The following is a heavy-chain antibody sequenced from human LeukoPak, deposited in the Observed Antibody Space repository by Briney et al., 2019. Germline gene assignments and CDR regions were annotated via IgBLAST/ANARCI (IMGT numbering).Heavy chain of an antibody. Sequence: SETLSLTCAVFGYSISSGYSWDWIRQPPGKGLEWIGSIYHSGSTYYNPSLKSRVTLSVDTSKNQFSLKLSSVTAADTAVYYRARHGPESSSWPNWFDPWGQGTLVTVSS. CDR3: ARHGPESSSWPNWFDP. CDR2: IYHSGST. J-gene: IGHJ5*02. D-gene: IGHD6-13*01. V-gene: IGHV4-38-2*01. CDR1: GYSISSGYS.